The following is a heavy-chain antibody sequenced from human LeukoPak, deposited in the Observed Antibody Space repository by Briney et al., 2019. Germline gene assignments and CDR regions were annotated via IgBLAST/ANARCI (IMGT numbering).Heavy chain of an antibody. D-gene: IGHD4-17*01. CDR3: ARVTVPIGAFDI. CDR2: ISGSGGST. Sequence: GGSLILSCAASGFTFSSYSMNWVRQAPGKGLEWVSLISGSGGSTYYADSVKGRFTISRDNSKNTLYLQMNSLRAEDTAVYYCARVTVPIGAFDIWGQGTMVTVSS. CDR1: GFTFSSYS. J-gene: IGHJ3*02. V-gene: IGHV3-23*01.